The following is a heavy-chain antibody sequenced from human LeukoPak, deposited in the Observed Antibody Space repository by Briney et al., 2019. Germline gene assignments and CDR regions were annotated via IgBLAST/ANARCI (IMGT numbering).Heavy chain of an antibody. CDR1: GFTFSSYW. J-gene: IGHJ3*02. CDR3: ARGIGIGAFDT. Sequence: GGSLRLSCAASGFTFSSYWMHRVRQAPGKGLVWVSRVNVDGRSTTYADSVKGRLTISRDNAKKTLYLQINSLRPEDTAFYYCARGIGIGAFDTWGRGTKVTVSS. D-gene: IGHD2/OR15-2a*01. V-gene: IGHV3-74*01. CDR2: VNVDGRST.